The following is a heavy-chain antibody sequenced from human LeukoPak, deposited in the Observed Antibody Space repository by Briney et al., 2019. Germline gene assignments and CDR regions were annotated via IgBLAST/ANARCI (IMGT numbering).Heavy chain of an antibody. V-gene: IGHV3-23*01. J-gene: IGHJ4*02. D-gene: IGHD3-22*01. CDR1: GFTFSSYA. CDR2: ISGSGKFP. CDR3: AKIANFYDSSGFYG. Sequence: PGGSLRLSCAASGFTFSSYAMTWVRQAPGKGLEWVSVISGSGKFPSYADSVKGRFTISRDNAKNTLYLQMNSLEAEDTAMYYCAKIANFYDSSGFYGWGQGTLVTVYS.